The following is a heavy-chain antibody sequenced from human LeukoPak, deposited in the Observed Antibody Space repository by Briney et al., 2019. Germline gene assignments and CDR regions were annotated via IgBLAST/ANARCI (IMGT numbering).Heavy chain of an antibody. Sequence: GASVRVSCKASGYTFTGYYMYWVRQALGQGLEWMGWINPNSGGTNYAQKFQGRVTVTRDTSISTAYMELSRLRSDDTAVYYCAREGDCSSTSRYFDYWGQGTLVTVSS. CDR1: GYTFTGYY. CDR3: AREGDCSSTSRYFDY. D-gene: IGHD2-2*01. J-gene: IGHJ4*02. V-gene: IGHV1-2*02. CDR2: INPNSGGT.